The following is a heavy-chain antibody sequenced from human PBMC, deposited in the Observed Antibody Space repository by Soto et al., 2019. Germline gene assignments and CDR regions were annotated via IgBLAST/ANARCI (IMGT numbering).Heavy chain of an antibody. V-gene: IGHV3-9*01. CDR3: AKTYVLGSSSGWPSDAFDV. Sequence: DVRLVESGGGLVQPDRSLRLSCVASGFTFDDYSMHWVRQAPGKGLEWVAGISWDSDNVGYPDSVKGRFTISRDNAKNSLYLQMDSLRVDDTAFYYCAKTYVLGSSSGWPSDAFDVWGQGTLVTVSS. D-gene: IGHD6-25*01. CDR2: ISWDSDNV. J-gene: IGHJ3*01. CDR1: GFTFDDYS.